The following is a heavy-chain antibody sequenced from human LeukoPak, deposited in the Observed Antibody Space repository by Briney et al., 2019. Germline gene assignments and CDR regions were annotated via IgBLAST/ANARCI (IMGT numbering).Heavy chain of an antibody. CDR2: IGTAGDT. CDR3: ARDPGYSSNPSYFDY. Sequence: GGSLRLSCAACGFTFSSYDMHWVRQATGKGLEWVSAIGTAGDTYYPGSVKGQFTISRENAKNSLYLQMNSLRAGDTAVYYCARDPGYSSNPSYFDYWGQGTLVTVSS. D-gene: IGHD6-13*01. V-gene: IGHV3-13*03. J-gene: IGHJ4*02. CDR1: GFTFSSYD.